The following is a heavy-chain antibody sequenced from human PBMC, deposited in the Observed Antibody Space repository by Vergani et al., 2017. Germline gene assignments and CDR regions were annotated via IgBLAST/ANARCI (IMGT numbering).Heavy chain of an antibody. V-gene: IGHV3-21*01. CDR1: GFTFSSYS. CDR3: AREDGCSSTSCSDLAFDF. Sequence: EVQLVESGGGLVKPGGSLRLSCAASGFTFSSYSMNWVRQAPGKGLEWVSSISSSSSYIYYADSVKGRFTISRDNAKNSLYLQMNSLRAEDTAVYYCAREDGCSSTSCSDLAFDFWGQGTMVTVSS. D-gene: IGHD2-2*01. CDR2: ISSSSSYI. J-gene: IGHJ3*01.